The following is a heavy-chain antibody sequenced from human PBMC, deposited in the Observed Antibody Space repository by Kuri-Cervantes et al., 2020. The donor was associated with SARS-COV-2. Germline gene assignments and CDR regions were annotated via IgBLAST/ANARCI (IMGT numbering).Heavy chain of an antibody. Sequence: GESLKISCEVSGFLFSASAIHWVRQASGKGLEWVGRVRGKANNYATAYAASVKGRFTISRDDLKNMAYLQMNSLRAEDTAVYYCASNPPLLLLREWGQGTLVTVSS. J-gene: IGHJ4*02. D-gene: IGHD3-10*01. CDR2: VRGKANNYAT. V-gene: IGHV3-73*01. CDR3: ASNPPLLLLRE. CDR1: GFLFSASA.